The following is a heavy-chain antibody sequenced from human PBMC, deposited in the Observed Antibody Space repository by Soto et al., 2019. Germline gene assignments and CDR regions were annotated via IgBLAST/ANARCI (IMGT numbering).Heavy chain of an antibody. V-gene: IGHV3-48*01. D-gene: IGHD2-2*01. J-gene: IGHJ6*02. Sequence: PGGSLRLSCAASGFTFSSYSMNWVRQAPGKGLEWVSYISSSSSTIYYADSVKGRFTIPRDNSKNTLYLQMNSLRAEDTAVYYCAKATTVGYCSSTSCPYYYYGMDVWGQGTTVTVSS. CDR2: ISSSSSTI. CDR3: AKATTVGYCSSTSCPYYYYGMDV. CDR1: GFTFSSYS.